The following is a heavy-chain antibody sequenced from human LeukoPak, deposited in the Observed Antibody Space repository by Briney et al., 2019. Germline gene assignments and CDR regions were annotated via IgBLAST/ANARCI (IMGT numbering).Heavy chain of an antibody. CDR2: IYYSGST. CDR3: ARETSQKGAHYMDV. D-gene: IGHD3-16*01. J-gene: IGHJ6*03. V-gene: IGHV4-39*07. Sequence: PSETLSLTCTVSGGSISSYYWGWIRQPPGKGLEWIGSIYYSGSTYYNPPLKSRVTISVDTSKNQFSLKLSSVTAADTAVYYCARETSQKGAHYMDVWGKGTTVTISS. CDR1: GGSISSYY.